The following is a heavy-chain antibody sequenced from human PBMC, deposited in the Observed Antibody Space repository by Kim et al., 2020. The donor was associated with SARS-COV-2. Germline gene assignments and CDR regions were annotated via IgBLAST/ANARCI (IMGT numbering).Heavy chain of an antibody. V-gene: IGHV3-30*01. CDR3: AGAGTYKNWFDP. D-gene: IGHD3-9*01. Sequence: YYADSVKGRFTISRDNSKNTLYLQMNSLRAEDTAVYYCAGAGTYKNWFDPWGQGTLVTVSS. J-gene: IGHJ5*02.